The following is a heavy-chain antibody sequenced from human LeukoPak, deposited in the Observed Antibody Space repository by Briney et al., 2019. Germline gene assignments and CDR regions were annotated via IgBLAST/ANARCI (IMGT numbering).Heavy chain of an antibody. CDR1: GYTFTSYG. D-gene: IGHD3-22*01. Sequence: ASVKVSCKASGYTFTSYGISWVRQAPGQGLEWMGRIIPILGIANYAQKFQGRVTITADKSTSTAYMELSSLRSEDTAVYYCAREFSPDYYDSSGYLDYWGQGTLVTVSS. J-gene: IGHJ4*02. CDR3: AREFSPDYYDSSGYLDY. V-gene: IGHV1-69*04. CDR2: IIPILGIA.